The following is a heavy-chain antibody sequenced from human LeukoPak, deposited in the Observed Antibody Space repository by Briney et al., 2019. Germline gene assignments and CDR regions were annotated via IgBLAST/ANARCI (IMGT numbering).Heavy chain of an antibody. D-gene: IGHD3-10*01. V-gene: IGHV3-43D*03. Sequence: GGSLRLSCAASGFTFDDYAMHWVRHAPGKGLEGVSLISWDAAGTYYADSVEGRFTISRDNSKNSLYLQMNSLRGEDSALYYCAKPGRSGFGTYYMDVWGTGTTVTVSS. CDR1: GFTFDDYA. CDR2: ISWDAAGT. J-gene: IGHJ6*03. CDR3: AKPGRSGFGTYYMDV.